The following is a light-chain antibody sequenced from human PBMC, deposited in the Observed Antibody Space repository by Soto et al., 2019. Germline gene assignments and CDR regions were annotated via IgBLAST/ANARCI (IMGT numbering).Light chain of an antibody. CDR3: LQYGSSPIT. Sequence: EIVLTQSPGTLSLSPGERATLSCRASQSVNTNYLACYQQKSGQAPRLLIYGASSRATGIPDRLSGSGSGIVFTLTISRLEHEDFAAYFCLQYGSSPITFGQGTRLEIK. CDR1: QSVNTNY. V-gene: IGKV3-20*01. CDR2: GAS. J-gene: IGKJ5*01.